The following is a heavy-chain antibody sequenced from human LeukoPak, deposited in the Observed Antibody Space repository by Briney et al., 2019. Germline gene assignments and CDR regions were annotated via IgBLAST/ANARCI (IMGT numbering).Heavy chain of an antibody. CDR2: ISWNSGSI. D-gene: IGHD3-10*01. J-gene: IGHJ4*02. CDR1: GFTFDDYA. Sequence: PGGSLRLSCAASGFTFDDYAMHWVRQAPGKGLEWVSGISWNSGSIGYADSVKGRFTISRDNAKNSLYLQMNSLRAEDTALYYCAKGKRGGKFGELSEGSFDYWGQGTLVTVSS. V-gene: IGHV3-9*01. CDR3: AKGKRGGKFGELSEGSFDY.